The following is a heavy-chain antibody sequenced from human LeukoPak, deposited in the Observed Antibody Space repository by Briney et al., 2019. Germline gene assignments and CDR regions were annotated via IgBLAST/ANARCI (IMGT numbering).Heavy chain of an antibody. Sequence: GGSLRLSCAASGFTFRSYAMNWVRQSPGQGLEWVSSISYGDGTAFYAGSVKDRFTVSRDNSRSTLYLQMASLRAEDTAVYYCAKDRGYTVYDSGGIVFWGQGILVTVSS. CDR2: ISYGDGTA. D-gene: IGHD5/OR15-5a*01. CDR3: AKDRGYTVYDSGGIVF. CDR1: GFTFRSYA. J-gene: IGHJ4*02. V-gene: IGHV3-23*01.